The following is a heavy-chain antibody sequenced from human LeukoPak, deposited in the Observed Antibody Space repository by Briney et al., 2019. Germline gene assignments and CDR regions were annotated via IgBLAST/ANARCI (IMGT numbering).Heavy chain of an antibody. CDR2: IYHSGST. CDR3: ARRTGYYYYYYMDV. J-gene: IGHJ6*03. Sequence: PSETLSLTCAVSGYSISSGYYWGWIRQPPGKGLEWIGSIYHSGSTYYNPSLESRVTISVDTSKNQFSLKLSSVTAADTAVYYCARRTGYYYYYYMDVWGKGTTVTVSS. D-gene: IGHD4-17*01. V-gene: IGHV4-38-2*01. CDR1: GYSISSGYY.